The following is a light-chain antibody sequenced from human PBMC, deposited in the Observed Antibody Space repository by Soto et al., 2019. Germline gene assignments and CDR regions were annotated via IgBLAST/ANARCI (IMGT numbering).Light chain of an antibody. Sequence: EIVMTQSPATLSVSPGERATLSCRASQSISSDLAWYQQKPGQAPRLLLYGASTRATGFPARFSGSGSGTEFTLTISSLQSEDFAVYYCQQYNIWPWTFGQGTKVDI. CDR2: GAS. CDR1: QSISSD. V-gene: IGKV3-15*01. J-gene: IGKJ1*01. CDR3: QQYNIWPWT.